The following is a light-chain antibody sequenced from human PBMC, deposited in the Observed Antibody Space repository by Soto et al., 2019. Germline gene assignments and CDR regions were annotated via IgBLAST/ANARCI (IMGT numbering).Light chain of an antibody. CDR2: GAS. Sequence: EIGLTQSPGTLSLSPGERATLSCRASQSVSSSYLAWYQQKPGQAPRLLIYGASSRATGIPDRFSGSGSGTDFTLTISRLEPEDFAVYYCQQYGSSPRALTFGGGTKVEIK. J-gene: IGKJ4*01. CDR1: QSVSSSY. V-gene: IGKV3-20*01. CDR3: QQYGSSPRALT.